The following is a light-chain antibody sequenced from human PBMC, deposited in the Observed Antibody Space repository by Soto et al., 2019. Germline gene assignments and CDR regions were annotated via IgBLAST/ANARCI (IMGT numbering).Light chain of an antibody. Sequence: EVVLTQSPGTLSLSPGERATLSCRASQSVSNNYLAWCQQKPGQAPRLLIYGASSRATGIPDRFSGSGSGTDFTLTISRLEPEDFAVYYCQYYGTSPQTFGQGTKVDIK. CDR3: QYYGTSPQT. CDR1: QSVSNNY. CDR2: GAS. J-gene: IGKJ1*01. V-gene: IGKV3-20*01.